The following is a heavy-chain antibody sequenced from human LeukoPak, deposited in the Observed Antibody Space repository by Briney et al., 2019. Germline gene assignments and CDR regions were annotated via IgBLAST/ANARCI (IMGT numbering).Heavy chain of an antibody. J-gene: IGHJ4*02. V-gene: IGHV3-49*03. D-gene: IGHD1-1*01. Sequence: GGSLRLSCTASGFTFGDYAMSLIRQAPGKGLEWVGFIRSKAYGETADYAASVKGRFTISRDDSKAIAYLQMNSLKTEDTAVYHCTRDRGAYNLYDYWGQGTLVTVSS. CDR1: GFTFGDYA. CDR2: IRSKAYGETA. CDR3: TRDRGAYNLYDY.